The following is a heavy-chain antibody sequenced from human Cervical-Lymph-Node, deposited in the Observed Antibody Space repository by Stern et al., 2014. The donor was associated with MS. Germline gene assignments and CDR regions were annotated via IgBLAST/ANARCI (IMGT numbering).Heavy chain of an antibody. CDR3: ARGRGSAGMDV. J-gene: IGHJ6*02. Sequence: QDQLVQSGAEVKKPGASVKVSCKASGYTLTSYGITWVRQAPGQGLEWMGWISADNGKTNYAQKLQGRVNMTTAPSTSTAYMEVRSLRSDDTAVYYCARGRGSAGMDVWGQGTTVTVSS. V-gene: IGHV1-18*01. D-gene: IGHD5-12*01. CDR1: GYTLTSYG. CDR2: ISADNGKT.